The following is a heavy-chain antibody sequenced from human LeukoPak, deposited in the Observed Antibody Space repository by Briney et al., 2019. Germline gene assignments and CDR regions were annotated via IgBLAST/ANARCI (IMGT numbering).Heavy chain of an antibody. Sequence: GSLRLSCAASGFTFSGYAMSWVRPAPGKGLEWVSSISSSSSYIYYADSVKGRFTISRDNAKNSLYLQMNSLRAEDTAVYYCASHATIFGVVTHIDYWGQGTLVTVSS. CDR3: ASHATIFGVVTHIDY. CDR2: ISSSSSYI. J-gene: IGHJ4*02. CDR1: GFTFSGYA. D-gene: IGHD3-3*01. V-gene: IGHV3-21*01.